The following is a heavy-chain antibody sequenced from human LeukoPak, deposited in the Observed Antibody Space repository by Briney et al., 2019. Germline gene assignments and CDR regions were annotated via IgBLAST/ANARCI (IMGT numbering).Heavy chain of an antibody. V-gene: IGHV1-69*04. CDR3: ARVEDCSNGICPCDY. CDR1: GGTFSSYA. CDR2: VIPILCIK. J-gene: IGHJ4*02. D-gene: IGHD2-8*01. Sequence: SVKVSCKASGGTFSSYAINWVRQPPGQGLDWMGRVIPILCIKNYAQKFQGRVTITADKSTSTAYMELSSLRSEDTAVYYCARVEDCSNGICPCDYWGQGTLVTVSS.